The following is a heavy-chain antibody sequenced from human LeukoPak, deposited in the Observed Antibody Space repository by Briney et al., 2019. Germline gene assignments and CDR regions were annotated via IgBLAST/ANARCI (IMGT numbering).Heavy chain of an antibody. CDR2: INHSGST. Sequence: SETLSLTCAVYGGSFSGYYWSWIRQPPGKGLEWIGEINHSGSTNYNPSLKSRVTISVDTSKSQFSLKLSSVTAADTAVYYCARRIMITFGGVIVPQGGYFDYWGQGTLVTVSS. D-gene: IGHD3-16*02. J-gene: IGHJ4*02. V-gene: IGHV4-34*01. CDR3: ARRIMITFGGVIVPQGGYFDY. CDR1: GGSFSGYY.